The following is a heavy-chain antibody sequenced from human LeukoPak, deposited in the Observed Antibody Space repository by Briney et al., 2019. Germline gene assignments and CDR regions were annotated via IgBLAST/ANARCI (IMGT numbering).Heavy chain of an antibody. D-gene: IGHD1-26*01. Sequence: GGSLRLSCAASGFTFTGYYMHWVRQAPGQGLEWMGWINPNSGGTNYAQKFQGRVTMTRDTSISTAYMELSRLRSDDTAVYYCARDRGEWGIVGATGAFDIWGQGTMVTVSS. CDR3: ARDRGEWGIVGATGAFDI. CDR2: INPNSGGT. J-gene: IGHJ3*02. V-gene: IGHV1-2*02. CDR1: GFTFTGYY.